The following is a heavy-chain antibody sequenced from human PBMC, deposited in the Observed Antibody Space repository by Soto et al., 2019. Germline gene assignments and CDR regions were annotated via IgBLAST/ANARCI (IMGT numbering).Heavy chain of an antibody. D-gene: IGHD1-26*01. CDR3: ARRGSGSYYDY. Sequence: EVQLLESGGGLVQPGGSLRLSCAASGFTFSSYAMRWVGQAPVKGLEWVSAISGSGDSTYYADSVKCRFTISRDNSKNTLYLQMNSLRAEDTAVYYCARRGSGSYYDYWCQGTLVTVSS. CDR1: GFTFSSYA. J-gene: IGHJ4*02. CDR2: ISGSGDST. V-gene: IGHV3-23*01.